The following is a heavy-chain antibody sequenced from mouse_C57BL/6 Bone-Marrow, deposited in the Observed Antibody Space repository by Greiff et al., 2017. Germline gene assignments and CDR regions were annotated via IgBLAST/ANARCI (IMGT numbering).Heavy chain of an antibody. J-gene: IGHJ4*01. D-gene: IGHD3-3*01. CDR1: GYTFTSYW. V-gene: IGHV1-59*01. CDR2: IDPSDSYT. Sequence: QVQLQQPGAELVRPGTSVKLSCKASGYTFTSYWMHWVKQRPGQGLEWIGVIDPSDSYTTYNQKFKGKATLTVDTSSSTAYMQLSSLTSEDSAVYYCAREGLHWYYAMDYWGQGTSVTVSS. CDR3: AREGLHWYYAMDY.